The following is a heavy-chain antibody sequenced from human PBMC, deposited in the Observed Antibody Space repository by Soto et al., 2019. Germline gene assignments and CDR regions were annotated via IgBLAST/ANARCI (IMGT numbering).Heavy chain of an antibody. CDR2: VSYDGSKQ. V-gene: IGHV3-30-3*01. D-gene: IGHD3-22*01. J-gene: IGHJ4*02. Sequence: QVQLVESGGGVVQPGRSLRVSCAASGFTFSNYAMHWVRQAPGKGLEWVAVVSYDGSKQFYADSVEVRFTISRDSSKSTLYLHMDNLRDEDTAVYYCARDRVYYYDNSGYYNFDYWGQGTLVTVSS. CDR1: GFTFSNYA. CDR3: ARDRVYYYDNSGYYNFDY.